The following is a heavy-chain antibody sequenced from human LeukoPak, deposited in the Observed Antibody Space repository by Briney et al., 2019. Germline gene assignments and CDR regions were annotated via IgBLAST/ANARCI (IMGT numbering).Heavy chain of an antibody. CDR3: ASYQVGTTSGFDY. Sequence: SETLSLTCTVSGGSISSRSYYWGWIRQPPGKGLEWIGNIYYSGSTYYDPSLKSRVTISVDTSKNQFSLKLSSVTATDTAVYYCASYQVGTTSGFDYWGQGTLVTVSS. J-gene: IGHJ4*02. CDR2: IYYSGST. V-gene: IGHV4-39*01. D-gene: IGHD1-26*01. CDR1: GGSISSRSYY.